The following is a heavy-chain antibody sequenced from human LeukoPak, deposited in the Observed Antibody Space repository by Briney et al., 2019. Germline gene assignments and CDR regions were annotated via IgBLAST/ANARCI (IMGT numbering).Heavy chain of an antibody. J-gene: IGHJ4*02. V-gene: IGHV4-59*01. D-gene: IGHD3-22*01. CDR2: IYYSGST. CDR1: GGSISSYY. CDR3: ARGAVVIYFDY. Sequence: PSETLSLTCTVSGGSISSYYWSWIRQPPGKGLEWIGYIYYSGSTNYNPSLKSRVTISVDTSKNQFSLKLSSVTAADTAVYYCARGAVVIYFDYWGQGTLVTVSS.